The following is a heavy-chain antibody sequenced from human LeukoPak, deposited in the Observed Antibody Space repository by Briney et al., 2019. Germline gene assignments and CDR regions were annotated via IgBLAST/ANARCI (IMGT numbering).Heavy chain of an antibody. CDR3: AKSHIGLDAFDI. D-gene: IGHD5-12*01. J-gene: IGHJ3*02. V-gene: IGHV3-33*06. Sequence: GRSLRLSCAASGFTFISYGMHGVRQAPGKGLEWVALIWYDGSNKYYADSVKGRFTISRDNSKNTLYLQMNSLRSEDTAVYYCAKSHIGLDAFDIWGQGTMVTVSS. CDR1: GFTFISYG. CDR2: IWYDGSNK.